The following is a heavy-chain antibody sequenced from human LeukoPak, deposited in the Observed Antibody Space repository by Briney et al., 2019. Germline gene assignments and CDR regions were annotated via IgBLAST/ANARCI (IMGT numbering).Heavy chain of an antibody. Sequence: KVSCKGSGYIFTSYWIGWVRQMPGKGLEWMGIIYPGDSETRYSPSFQGQVTISADKSISTAYLQWSSLKASDTAMFYCARRGYSYGYVPSGFDYWGQGSLVTVSS. J-gene: IGHJ4*02. CDR3: ARRGYSYGYVPSGFDY. CDR1: GYIFTSYW. V-gene: IGHV5-51*01. D-gene: IGHD5-18*01. CDR2: IYPGDSET.